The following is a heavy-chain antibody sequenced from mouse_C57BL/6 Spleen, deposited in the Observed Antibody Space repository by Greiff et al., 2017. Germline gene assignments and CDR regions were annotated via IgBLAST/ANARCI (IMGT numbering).Heavy chain of an antibody. Sequence: LVESGPELVKPGASVKISCKASGYSFTDYNMNWVKPSNGKSLEWIGVINPNYGTTSYNQKFKGKATLTVDQSSSTAYMQLNSLTSEDSAVYYCAREKGYGYLAWFAYWGQGTLVTVSA. CDR1: GYSFTDYN. J-gene: IGHJ3*01. V-gene: IGHV1-39*01. D-gene: IGHD2-2*01. CDR2: INPNYGTT. CDR3: AREKGYGYLAWFAY.